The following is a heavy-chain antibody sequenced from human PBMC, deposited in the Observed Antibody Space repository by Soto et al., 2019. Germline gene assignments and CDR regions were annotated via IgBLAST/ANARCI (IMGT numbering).Heavy chain of an antibody. CDR1: GGSISSGDDY. CDR2: IYYSGST. CDR3: ARGLSYHDSGSSYAEHHYYGMVV. V-gene: IGHV4-30-4*01. J-gene: IGHJ6*02. Sequence: SETLSLTCTVSGGSISSGDDYWSWIRQPPGKGLEWVGYIYYSGSTYYNPSLKSRVTISVDTSKNQISLKVSSVTAADTAVYYCARGLSYHDSGSSYAEHHYYGMVVWGQGTTVTVSS. D-gene: IGHD3-10*01.